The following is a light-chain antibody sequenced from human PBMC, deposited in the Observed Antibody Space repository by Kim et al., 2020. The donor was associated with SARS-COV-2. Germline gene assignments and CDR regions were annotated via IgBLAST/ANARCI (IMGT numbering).Light chain of an antibody. Sequence: QSALTQPRSVSGSPGQSVTISCAGTSSDVGTYNYVSWYRQHPDKAPKLMIYDVSKRPSGVPDRFSASKSGNTASLTISGLQAEDEADYYCCSYAGSYSLVFGGGTQLTVL. CDR3: CSYAGSYSLV. CDR2: DVS. V-gene: IGLV2-11*01. CDR1: SSDVGTYNY. J-gene: IGLJ3*02.